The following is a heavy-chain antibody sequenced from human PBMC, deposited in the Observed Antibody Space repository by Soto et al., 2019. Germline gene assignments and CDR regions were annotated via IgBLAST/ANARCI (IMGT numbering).Heavy chain of an antibody. J-gene: IGHJ4*02. Sequence: PGGSLRLSCAASGFTFSNAWMSWVRQAPGKGLEWVGRIKGKTDGGTTDYAAPVKGRFTISRDDSKNTLYLQMNSLKTEDTAVYYCTTDDLYYGSGSYWPLDYWGQGTLVTVSS. CDR1: GFTFSNAW. D-gene: IGHD3-10*01. CDR2: IKGKTDGGTT. V-gene: IGHV3-15*01. CDR3: TTDDLYYGSGSYWPLDY.